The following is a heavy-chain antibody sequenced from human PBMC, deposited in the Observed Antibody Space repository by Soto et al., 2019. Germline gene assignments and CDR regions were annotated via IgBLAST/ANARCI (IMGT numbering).Heavy chain of an antibody. J-gene: IGHJ4*02. CDR2: IAPIVDTS. CDR1: GGTFSSYA. V-gene: IGHV1-69*12. CDR3: VRVVAIPGYPDN. Sequence: VQLVQSGAEVRQPASSVKVSCKTSGGTFSSYAISWVRQAPGQGLEWMGGIAPIVDTSTYAQKFQGRVTITADESTSTVYMELSSLRSDDTAVYYCVRVVAIPGYPDNWGQGTLVTVSS. D-gene: IGHD5-12*01.